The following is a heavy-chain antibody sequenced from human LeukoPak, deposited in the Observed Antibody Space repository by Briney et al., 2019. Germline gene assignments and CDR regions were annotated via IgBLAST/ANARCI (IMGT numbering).Heavy chain of an antibody. CDR3: TRDTGKVDP. CDR2: TYYRSRWYK. Sequence: SQTLSLTCAISGDSVSSNSAAWNWISQSPSRGLEWLGRTYYRSRWYKDYAESVKSRMTINPDTSKNQFSLQLNSVSPEDTAVYYCTRDTGKVDPWGQGTLVTVSS. CDR1: GDSVSSNSAA. J-gene: IGHJ5*02. V-gene: IGHV6-1*01. D-gene: IGHD1-14*01.